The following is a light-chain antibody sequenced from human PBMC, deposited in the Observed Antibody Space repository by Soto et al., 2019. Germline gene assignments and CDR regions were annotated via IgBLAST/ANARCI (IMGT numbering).Light chain of an antibody. CDR2: DTS. J-gene: IGKJ5*01. Sequence: EFVLTQSPGTLSLSPGERATLSCRASQRLTNSFMAWYQQKPGQAPRLLIYDTSSRASVIPDRFTGSGSGTDFNLTISRLETEDFEVFYCQQYGTSEIIFGQGTRLESK. CDR1: QRLTNSF. CDR3: QQYGTSEII. V-gene: IGKV3-20*01.